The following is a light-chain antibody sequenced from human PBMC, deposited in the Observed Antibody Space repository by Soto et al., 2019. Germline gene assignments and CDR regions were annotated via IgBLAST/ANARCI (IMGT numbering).Light chain of an antibody. CDR3: QLSYNSLQT. CDR2: AAS. CDR1: QGISSY. J-gene: IGKJ1*01. V-gene: IGKV1-8*01. Sequence: AIRMTQSPSSFSASTGDRVTITCRASQGISSYLAWYQQEPGKAPKLLIYAASTLQSGVPSRFSGSGSGTDFTLTISSLQPEDFTPYSCQLSYNSLQTFGQGTKVDVK.